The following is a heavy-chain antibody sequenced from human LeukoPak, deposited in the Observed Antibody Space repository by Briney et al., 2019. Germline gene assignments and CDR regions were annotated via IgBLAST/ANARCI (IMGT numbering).Heavy chain of an antibody. CDR3: ARGEPENDAFDI. V-gene: IGHV1-69*01. CDR1: GGTFSSYA. D-gene: IGHD1-14*01. J-gene: IGHJ3*02. CDR2: IIPIFGTA. Sequence: SVKVSCKASGGTFSSYAISWVRQAPGQGLEWMGGIIPIFGTANYAQKFQGRVTITADESTSTAYMELRSLRSDDTAVYYCARGEPENDAFDIWGQGTMVTVSS.